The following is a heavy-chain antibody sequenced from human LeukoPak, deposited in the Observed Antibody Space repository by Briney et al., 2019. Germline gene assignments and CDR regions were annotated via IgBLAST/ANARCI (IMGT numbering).Heavy chain of an antibody. D-gene: IGHD3-22*01. CDR3: ARVHHYFDIAFDY. Sequence: ASVKVSCKASGYTFTSYYMHWVRQAPGQGLEWVGIINPSGDPTTYAQTFQGRVTMTRDMSTSTVYMELSSLRSEDTAVYYCARVHHYFDIAFDYWGQGTLVTVSS. J-gene: IGHJ4*02. CDR2: INPSGDPT. V-gene: IGHV1-46*01. CDR1: GYTFTSYY.